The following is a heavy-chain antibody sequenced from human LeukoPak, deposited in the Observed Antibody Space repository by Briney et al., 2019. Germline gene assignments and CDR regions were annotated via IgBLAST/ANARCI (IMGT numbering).Heavy chain of an antibody. Sequence: SETLSLTCTVSGGSISSSGYYWGWIRQPPGKGLEWIASIYYSGSTYHNPSLKSRVTISVDTSKNQLSLKLSSLTAADSAVYYCARDWGYCSGGSCHFPIDYWGQGTLVTVSS. CDR2: IYYSGST. D-gene: IGHD2-15*01. CDR1: GGSISSSGYY. J-gene: IGHJ4*02. CDR3: ARDWGYCSGGSCHFPIDY. V-gene: IGHV4-39*02.